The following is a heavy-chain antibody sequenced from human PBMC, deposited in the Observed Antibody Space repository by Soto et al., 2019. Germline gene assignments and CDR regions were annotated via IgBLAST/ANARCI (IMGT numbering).Heavy chain of an antibody. CDR2: IWYDGSNK. D-gene: IGHD3-10*01. J-gene: IGHJ4*02. CDR3: ARERGTMGRGVLDY. Sequence: QVQLVESGGGVVQPGRSLRLSCAASGFTFSSYGMHWVRQAPGKGLEWVAVIWYDGSNKYYADSVKGRFTISRDNSKNTLYLQMNSLRAEDTAVYYCARERGTMGRGVLDYWGQGTLVTVSS. V-gene: IGHV3-33*01. CDR1: GFTFSSYG.